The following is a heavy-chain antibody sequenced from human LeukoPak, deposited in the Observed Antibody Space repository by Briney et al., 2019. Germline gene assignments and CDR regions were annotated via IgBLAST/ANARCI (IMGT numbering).Heavy chain of an antibody. CDR1: GGSISSYY. D-gene: IGHD6-19*01. CDR2: IYYSGST. V-gene: IGHV4-59*01. CDR3: ARGYSSGWPGGFDY. Sequence: SETLSLTCTVSGGSISSYYWSWIRQPPGKGLEWIGYIYYSGSTNYNPSLKSRVTISVDTSKNQFSLKLSSVTAADTAVYYCARGYSSGWPGGFDYWGQGTLVTVSS. J-gene: IGHJ4*02.